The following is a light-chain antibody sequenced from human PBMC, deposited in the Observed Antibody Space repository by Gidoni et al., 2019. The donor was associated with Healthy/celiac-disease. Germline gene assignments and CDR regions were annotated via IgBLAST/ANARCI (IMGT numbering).Light chain of an antibody. Sequence: EIVMTQSPGTLSLSPGERATLSCRASQSVSSSYLAWYQQKPGQAPRLLFYVASSRATGIPDRFSGIGSGTVFTLTISRLEPEDFAVYYCQQYSSSSWTFGQGTKVEIK. CDR3: QQYSSSSWT. J-gene: IGKJ1*01. V-gene: IGKV3-20*01. CDR1: QSVSSSY. CDR2: VAS.